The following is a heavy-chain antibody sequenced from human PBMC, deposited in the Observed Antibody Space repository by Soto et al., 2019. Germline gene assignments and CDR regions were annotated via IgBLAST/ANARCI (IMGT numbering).Heavy chain of an antibody. CDR1: GDSLRSSYHY. CDR2: IYYTGNT. J-gene: IGHJ4*02. V-gene: IGHV4-39*01. D-gene: IGHD3-9*01. CDR3: VRVEMYGGELTGNFDR. Sequence: PSETLSLTCTVSGDSLRSSYHYWGWIRQSPGKGLEWIGSIYYTGNTYYNPSLKSRVSISVDMATNELSLSLRAESVADTAVYFCVRVEMYGGELTGNFDRWGQGALVTVSS.